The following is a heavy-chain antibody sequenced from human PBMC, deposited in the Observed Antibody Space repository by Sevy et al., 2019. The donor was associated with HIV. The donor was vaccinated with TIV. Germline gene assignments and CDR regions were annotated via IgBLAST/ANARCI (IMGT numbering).Heavy chain of an antibody. CDR2: INTYDGNT. D-gene: IGHD6-13*01. CDR3: AKGAHPQRSNSWYDY. V-gene: IGHV1-18*01. Sequence: ASVKVSCKASGYTFSSYGISWVRQAPGQGLEWMGWINTYDGNTKYAQKVQGRVDLTTDTSTGTAYMEVGSRRSDDTAVYYCAKGAHPQRSNSWYDYWGQGTLVTVSS. J-gene: IGHJ4*02. CDR1: GYTFSSYG.